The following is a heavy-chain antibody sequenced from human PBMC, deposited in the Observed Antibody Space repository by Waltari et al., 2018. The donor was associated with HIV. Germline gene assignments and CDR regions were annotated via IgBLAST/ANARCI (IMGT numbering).Heavy chain of an antibody. CDR3: VRDDPGYGPIDY. CDR1: GLELRHYS. V-gene: IGHV3-21*04. CDR2: IRRGNNEK. D-gene: IGHD3-10*01. Sequence: LVESGGGVVKIGGSIRLTCEASGLELRHYSMNWVRQSPVSGLEWVASIRRGNNEKHYLDSVRGRFVISRDNSESFVYLQMESVREEDTATYFCVRDDPGYGPIDYWGQGTPVTV. J-gene: IGHJ4*02.